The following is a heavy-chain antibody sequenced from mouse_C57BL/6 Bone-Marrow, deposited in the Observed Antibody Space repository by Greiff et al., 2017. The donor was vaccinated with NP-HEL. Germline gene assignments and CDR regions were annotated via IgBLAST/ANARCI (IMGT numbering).Heavy chain of an antibody. CDR2: FYPGGGET. J-gene: IGHJ3*01. V-gene: IGHV1-80*01. CDR3: ERGAY. CDR1: GYEFSNYW. Sequence: QVQLQQSGAELVKPGASVKISCKASGYEFSNYWMNWVKQRLGKGLEWMGQFYPGGGETNYNGKFKDKATLTADNSYSTAYLQLSRLTSVVSAVYFSERGAYWGQGTLVTVSA.